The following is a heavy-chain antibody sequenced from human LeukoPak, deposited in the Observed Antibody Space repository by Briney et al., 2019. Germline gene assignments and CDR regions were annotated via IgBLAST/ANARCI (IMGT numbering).Heavy chain of an antibody. CDR1: GYTFTSYG. V-gene: IGHV1-18*04. CDR2: ISAYNGNT. CDR3: AREGTHVPFDY. Sequence: AAVKVSCKAAGYTFTSYGISWGRQAAGQGLEWMGGISAYNGNTNYAQKVQGRVNMNTHQSQSTAYIELRTLRSHHTAVYYCAREGTHVPFDYWGQGTLVPVSS. J-gene: IGHJ4*02. D-gene: IGHD1-1*01.